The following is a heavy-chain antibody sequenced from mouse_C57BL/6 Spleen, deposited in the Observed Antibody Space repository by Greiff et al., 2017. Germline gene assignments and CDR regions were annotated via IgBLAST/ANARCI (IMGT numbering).Heavy chain of an antibody. D-gene: IGHD1-1*01. CDR1: GYTFTSYW. CDR2: IDPSDSYT. V-gene: IGHV1-69*01. Sequence: HVQLQQPGAELVMPGASVKLSCKASGYTFTSYWMHWVKQRPGQGLEWIGEIDPSDSYTNYNQKFKGKSTLTVDKSSSTAYMQLSSLTSEDSAVYYCARDYYGPMDYWGQGTSVTVSS. CDR3: ARDYYGPMDY. J-gene: IGHJ4*01.